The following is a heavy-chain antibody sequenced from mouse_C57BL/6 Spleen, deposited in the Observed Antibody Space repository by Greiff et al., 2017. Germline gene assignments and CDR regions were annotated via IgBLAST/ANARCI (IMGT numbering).Heavy chain of an antibody. V-gene: IGHV1-64*01. J-gene: IGHJ4*01. CDR1: GYTFTNYW. CDR2: IHPKSGST. CDR3: SREYYGYGEGYALDY. Sequence: QVQLQQPGAELVKPGASVKLSCKASGYTFTNYWMHWVKQRPGQGLEWIGMIHPKSGSTNYNEKFKIKATLTVDQSSSTAYMQFSSLTSEDSAVYYYSREYYGYGEGYALDYWGQGTSVTVSS. D-gene: IGHD2-2*01.